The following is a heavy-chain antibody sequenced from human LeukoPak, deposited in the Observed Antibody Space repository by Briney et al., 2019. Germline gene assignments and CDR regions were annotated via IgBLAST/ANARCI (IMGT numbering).Heavy chain of an antibody. J-gene: IGHJ4*02. CDR1: GFTFSHYS. Sequence: PGGSLRLSCAASGFTFSHYSMNWVRQTPGKGLEWVSYISAGSDTIYYADSAKGRFTISRDNAKNSLYLQMSSLRAEDTAVYYCAKYYYDSRGAAGSYFDYWGQGTLVTVSS. V-gene: IGHV3-48*01. D-gene: IGHD3-22*01. CDR3: AKYYYDSRGAAGSYFDY. CDR2: ISAGSDTI.